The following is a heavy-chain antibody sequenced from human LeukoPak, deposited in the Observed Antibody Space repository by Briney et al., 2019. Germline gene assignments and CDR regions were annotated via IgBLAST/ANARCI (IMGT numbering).Heavy chain of an antibody. V-gene: IGHV1-8*01. J-gene: IGHJ3*02. CDR3: ARDRIVGPTDAFDI. Sequence: ASVKVSCKASGYTFTSYDINWVRQATGQGLEWMGWMNPNSGNSGYAQKFQGRVTMTRNTSISTAYTELSSLRSEDTAVYYCARDRIVGPTDAFDIWGQGTMVTVSS. CDR2: MNPNSGNS. D-gene: IGHD1-26*01. CDR1: GYTFTSYD.